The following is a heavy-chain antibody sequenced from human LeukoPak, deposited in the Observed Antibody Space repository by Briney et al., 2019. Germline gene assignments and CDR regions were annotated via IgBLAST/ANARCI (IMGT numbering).Heavy chain of an antibody. CDR1: GFTFSDYY. D-gene: IGHD3-3*01. J-gene: IGHJ4*02. Sequence: SGGSLRPSCAASGFTFSDYYMSWIRQAPGKGLEWVSYISSSGSTIYYADSVKGRFTISRDNAKNSLYLQMNSLRAEDTAVYYCARGAPRGKIFGVGGWGQGTLVTVSS. CDR3: ARGAPRGKIFGVGG. CDR2: ISSSGSTI. V-gene: IGHV3-11*01.